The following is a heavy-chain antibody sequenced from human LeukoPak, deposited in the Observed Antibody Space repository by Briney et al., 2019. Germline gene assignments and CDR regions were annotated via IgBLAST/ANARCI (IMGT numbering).Heavy chain of an antibody. Sequence: PGRSLRLSCAASGFTFSSYGMHWVRQAPGKGLEWVAVISYDGSDKYYTDSVKGRFTISRDNSKNTLYLQMNSLRAEDTAVYYCAKNAVLGRIAAAGTFFDYWGQGTLVTVSS. CDR2: ISYDGSDK. CDR1: GFTFSSYG. D-gene: IGHD6-13*01. J-gene: IGHJ4*02. V-gene: IGHV3-30*18. CDR3: AKNAVLGRIAAAGTFFDY.